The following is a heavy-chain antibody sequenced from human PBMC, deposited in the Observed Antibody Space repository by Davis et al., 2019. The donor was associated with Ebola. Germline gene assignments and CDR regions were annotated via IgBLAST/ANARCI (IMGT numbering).Heavy chain of an antibody. Sequence: GGSLRLSCAASGFIFSTYSMNWVRQAPGKGLEWVSSISSRSYYIYYSDSLKGRFTISRDNARNSVYLQMNSLRAEDTAVYYCARGGYYDSSGYSHDACDIWGQGTMVSVSS. J-gene: IGHJ3*02. CDR2: ISSRSYYI. CDR1: GFIFSTYS. CDR3: ARGGYYDSSGYSHDACDI. D-gene: IGHD3-22*01. V-gene: IGHV3-21*01.